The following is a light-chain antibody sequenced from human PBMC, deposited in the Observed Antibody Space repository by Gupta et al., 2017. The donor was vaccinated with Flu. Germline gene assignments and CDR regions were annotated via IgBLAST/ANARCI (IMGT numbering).Light chain of an antibody. Sequence: DVQMTQSPTSLSASLGDRVTITCQASHDIRSYLNWYQQQPGKAPKLLIYDASNLETGVPSRFSGRRSGTDYTFTISSLQPEDIATYYCQQDEDFPLTFGGGTKVEI. V-gene: IGKV1-33*01. CDR3: QQDEDFPLT. CDR1: HDIRSY. J-gene: IGKJ4*01. CDR2: DAS.